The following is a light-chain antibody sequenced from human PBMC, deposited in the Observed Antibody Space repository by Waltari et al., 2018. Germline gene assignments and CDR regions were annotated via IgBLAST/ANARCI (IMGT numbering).Light chain of an antibody. V-gene: IGLV3-1*01. CDR1: ELGDKY. J-gene: IGLJ3*02. CDR2: QDN. CDR3: QAWDRGTWV. Sequence: SYELTQPPSVSVSPGQTASITCPGDELGDKYACWYQQKPGQSPVLVIYQDNKRPSGIPERFSGSSSGNTATLTIRGTQAMDEADYYCQAWDRGTWVFGGGTKLTVL.